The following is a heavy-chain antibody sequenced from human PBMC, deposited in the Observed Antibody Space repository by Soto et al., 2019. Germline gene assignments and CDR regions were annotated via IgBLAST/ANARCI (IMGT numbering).Heavy chain of an antibody. V-gene: IGHV2-26*01. J-gene: IGHJ4*02. CDR3: ARVYDSSGYEY. D-gene: IGHD3-22*01. CDR1: GFTFSSYA. Sequence: LRLSCAASGFTFSSYAMHWIRQPPGKALEWLAHIFSNDDKSYSTSLKSRVTISKDTSKSQVVLTMTNMDPVDTATYYCARVYDSSGYEYWGQGTLVTVSS. CDR2: IFSNDDK.